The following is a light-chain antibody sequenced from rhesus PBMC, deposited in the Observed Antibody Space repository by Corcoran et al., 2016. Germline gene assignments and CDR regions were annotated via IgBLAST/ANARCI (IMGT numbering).Light chain of an antibody. CDR1: QSVSSR. CDR2: VAS. Sequence: ELVMTQSPATLSLSPGERATLSCRASQSVSSRLAWYTQKPGQAPRLLIYVASSRATGIPDRCSGSGSGTEFTLTISSLEPEDFAVYYCQQYTNGPYSFGQGTKVEIK. CDR3: QQYTNGPYS. V-gene: IGKV3-42*03. J-gene: IGKJ2*01.